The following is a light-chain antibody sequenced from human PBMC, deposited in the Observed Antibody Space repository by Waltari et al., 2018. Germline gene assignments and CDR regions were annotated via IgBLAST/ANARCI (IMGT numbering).Light chain of an antibody. V-gene: IGKV1-12*01. CDR1: RGISNW. CDR2: AAS. Sequence: DIQMTQSPTSVSASVGDRVTITCRASRGISNWLAWYQQKSGQAPKLLIDAASNLQSGVPSRFSGSGAATDFTLTINSLQPEDFATYYCQQANSFPPTFCQGTKVEIK. J-gene: IGKJ2*01. CDR3: QQANSFPPT.